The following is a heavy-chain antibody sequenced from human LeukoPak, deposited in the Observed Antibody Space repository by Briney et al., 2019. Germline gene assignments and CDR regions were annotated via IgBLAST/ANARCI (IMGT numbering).Heavy chain of an antibody. V-gene: IGHV3-7*01. CDR1: GFTFSLYW. D-gene: IGHD3-3*01. Sequence: PGGSLRLSCTASGFTFSLYWMTWVREAPEKGLEWVANIKEDASEKDYVDSVKGRFTISRDNGKNSLYLQMNSLRGEDTAVYYCARLNWNYADYWGQGTLVTVSS. CDR2: IKEDASEK. CDR3: ARLNWNYADY. J-gene: IGHJ4*02.